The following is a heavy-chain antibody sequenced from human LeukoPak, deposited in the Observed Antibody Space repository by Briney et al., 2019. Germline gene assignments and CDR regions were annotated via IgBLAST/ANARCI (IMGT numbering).Heavy chain of an antibody. D-gene: IGHD4-23*01. V-gene: IGHV4-59*01. Sequence: SETLSLTCTVSGGSISGYYYNWIRQPPGKGLEWIEYIYYSGSTNYNPSLKSRVTISLDTSKNQFSLKLSSVTTADTAVYYCARSVVTLYWYFDLWGRGTLVTVSS. J-gene: IGHJ2*01. CDR3: ARSVVTLYWYFDL. CDR2: IYYSGST. CDR1: GGSISGYY.